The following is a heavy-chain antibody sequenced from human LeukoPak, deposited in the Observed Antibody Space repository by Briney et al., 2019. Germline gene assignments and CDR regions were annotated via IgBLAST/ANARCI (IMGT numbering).Heavy chain of an antibody. CDR3: ARGGAAFNL. V-gene: IGHV4-59*01. Sequence: KPSETLSLTCTVSGGSISSFYWSWIRQPPGKGLEWIGYIYYSGSTNYNPSLTSRVTISVDTSKNQFSLKLGSVTAADTAVYYCARGGAAFNLWGRGTLVTVSS. CDR1: GGSISSFY. J-gene: IGHJ2*01. CDR2: IYYSGST. D-gene: IGHD6-25*01.